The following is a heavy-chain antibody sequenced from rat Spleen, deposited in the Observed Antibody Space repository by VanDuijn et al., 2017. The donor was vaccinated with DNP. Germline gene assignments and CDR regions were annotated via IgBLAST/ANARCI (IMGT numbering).Heavy chain of an antibody. CDR1: GYSIASSHR. CDR2: INSAGST. V-gene: IGHV3-3*01. CDR3: ARWSRYFDY. Sequence: EVQLQESGPGLVKSSQSLSLTCSVSGYSIASSHRWNWIREFPGNKLEWMGYINSAGSTNYNPSLKSRFSITRDTSKNQFFLQLNSVTTEDTATYYCARWSRYFDYWGQGVMVTVSS. J-gene: IGHJ2*01.